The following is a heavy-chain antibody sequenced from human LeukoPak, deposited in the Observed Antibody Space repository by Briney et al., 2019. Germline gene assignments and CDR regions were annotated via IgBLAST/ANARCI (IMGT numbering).Heavy chain of an antibody. J-gene: IGHJ6*03. CDR2: MNPNSGNT. D-gene: IGHD4-23*01. Sequence: ASVKVSCKASGYTFTSYDINWVRQATGQGLEWMGWMNPNSGNTGYAQKFQGRVTITRNTSISTAYMELSSLRSEDTAVYYCARGGGNLYYYQYMDVWGKGTTVTVSS. CDR3: ARGGGNLYYYQYMDV. V-gene: IGHV1-8*03. CDR1: GYTFTSYD.